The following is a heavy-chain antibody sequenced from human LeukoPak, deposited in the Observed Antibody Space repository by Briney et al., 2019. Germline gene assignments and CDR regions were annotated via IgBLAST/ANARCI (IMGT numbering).Heavy chain of an antibody. D-gene: IGHD5-18*01. CDR2: FNPRGGST. CDR1: GYSFTNYY. J-gene: IGHJ4*02. Sequence: ASVKVSCKASGYSFTNYYMHWVRQAPGQGLEWMGIFNPRGGSTTYAQKFQGRVTMTRDTSTSTVYMELSSLRSDDTAVYYCARFGGYSYEDWGQGTLVTVSS. V-gene: IGHV1-46*01. CDR3: ARFGGYSYED.